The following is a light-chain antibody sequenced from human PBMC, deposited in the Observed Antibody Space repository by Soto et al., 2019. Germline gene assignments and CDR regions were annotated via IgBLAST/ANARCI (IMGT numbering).Light chain of an antibody. Sequence: DIQMTQSPSSLSASVGDRVTITCRASQSISTYLIWYQQKPGKAPKLLIYAASSLQSGVPSRFSGSGSGTDFTLTISSLQPEDFATYYCQQSYSTPRVTFGPGTKVDIK. CDR1: QSISTY. CDR3: QQSYSTPRVT. CDR2: AAS. J-gene: IGKJ3*01. V-gene: IGKV1-39*01.